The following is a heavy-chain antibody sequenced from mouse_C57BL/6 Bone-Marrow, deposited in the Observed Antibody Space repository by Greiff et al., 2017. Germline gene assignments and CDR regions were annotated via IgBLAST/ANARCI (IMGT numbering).Heavy chain of an antibody. CDR1: GYTFTSYW. V-gene: IGHV1-50*01. CDR2: IDPSDSYT. CDR3: AREDYYYGSGAWFAY. D-gene: IGHD1-1*01. J-gene: IGHJ3*01. Sequence: QVQLQQPGAELVKPGASVKLSCKASGYTFTSYWMQWVKQRPGQGLEWIGEIDPSDSYTNYNQKFKGKATLTVDTPSSTAYMQLSSLTSEDSAVYYCAREDYYYGSGAWFAYWGQGTLVTVSA.